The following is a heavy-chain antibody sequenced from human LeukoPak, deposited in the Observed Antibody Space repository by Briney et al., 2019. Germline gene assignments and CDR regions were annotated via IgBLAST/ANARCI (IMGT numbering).Heavy chain of an antibody. CDR2: IKSKTDGGTT. J-gene: IGHJ4*02. CDR3: TTDRLGYYDSSGYNFDY. D-gene: IGHD3-22*01. CDR1: GFTFSSYA. V-gene: IGHV3-15*01. Sequence: TGGSLRLSCAASGFTFSSYAMSWVRQAPGKGLEWVGRIKSKTDGGTTDYAAPVKGRFTISRDDSKNTLYLQMNSLKTEDTAVYYCTTDRLGYYDSSGYNFDYWGQGTLVTVSS.